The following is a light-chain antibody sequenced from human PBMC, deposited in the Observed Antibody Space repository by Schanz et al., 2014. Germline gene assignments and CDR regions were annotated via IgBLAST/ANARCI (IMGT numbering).Light chain of an antibody. J-gene: IGLJ3*02. Sequence: QSALTQPASVSGSPGQSITISCTGTSSDVGGYNYVSWYQQHPGKAPKLMIYDVNNRPSGVSNRFSGSKSGNTASLTISGLQAEDEADYYCSSYTSIGTRVFGGGTKLTVL. CDR2: DVN. CDR3: SSYTSIGTRV. CDR1: SSDVGGYNY. V-gene: IGLV2-14*03.